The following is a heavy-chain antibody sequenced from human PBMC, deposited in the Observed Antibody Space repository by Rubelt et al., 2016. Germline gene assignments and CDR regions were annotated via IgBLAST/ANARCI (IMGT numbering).Heavy chain of an antibody. CDR3: ARGNSVSRNWFDP. CDR2: ISPYNGKT. CDR1: GYIFTNHG. D-gene: IGHD2/OR15-2a*01. Sequence: QVQLVQSGAEVKNPGASVKVSCKTSGYIFTNHGINWMRQVPGERLAWMGSISPYNGKTVSAQNFQGRVTMTTDTSTNTAYMELTNLKSEDTAVYFCARGNSVSRNWFDPWGQGTLVFVSS. V-gene: IGHV1-18*01. J-gene: IGHJ5*02.